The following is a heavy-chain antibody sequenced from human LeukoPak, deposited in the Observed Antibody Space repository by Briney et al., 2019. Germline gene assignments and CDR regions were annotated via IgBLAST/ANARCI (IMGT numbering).Heavy chain of an antibody. V-gene: IGHV4-59*08. Sequence: SETLSLTCTVSGGSLSSDYWSWIRQPPGRGLEWIGYIYYSGSTNYNPSLKSRVTISVDTSKNQFSLKLSSVTAADAAVYYGALGGGRGFDYWGQGTLVTVSS. D-gene: IGHD3-16*01. J-gene: IGHJ4*02. CDR1: GGSLSSDY. CDR2: IYYSGST. CDR3: ALGGGRGFDY.